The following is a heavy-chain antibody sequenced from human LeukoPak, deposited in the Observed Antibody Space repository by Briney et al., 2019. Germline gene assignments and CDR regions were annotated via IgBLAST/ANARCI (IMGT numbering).Heavy chain of an antibody. Sequence: PGRSLRLSCSASGFTFSTSAMHWVRQAPGKGRKFFSSISSKGGTTYYADSVKGRFTISRDNSKNTLYLQMSSLRAEDTAVYYCVKDRGGYSYGFDYWGQGTLVTVSS. CDR2: ISSKGGTT. CDR1: GFTFSTSA. V-gene: IGHV3-64D*06. CDR3: VKDRGGYSYGFDY. J-gene: IGHJ4*02. D-gene: IGHD5-18*01.